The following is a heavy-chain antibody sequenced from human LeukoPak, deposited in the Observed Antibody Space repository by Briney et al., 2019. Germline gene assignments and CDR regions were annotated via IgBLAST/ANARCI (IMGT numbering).Heavy chain of an antibody. CDR3: ARQGAAGKYYYYYMDV. CDR1: GYSFTSYW. Sequence: ESLKISCKGSGYSFTSYWIGWVRQMPGQGLEWMGIIYPDDSNTIYGPSFQGQVTISADKSINTAYLEWSSLKASDTAKYYCARQGAAGKYYYYYMDVWGKGTTVTVSS. D-gene: IGHD6-13*01. V-gene: IGHV5-51*01. CDR2: IYPDDSNT. J-gene: IGHJ6*03.